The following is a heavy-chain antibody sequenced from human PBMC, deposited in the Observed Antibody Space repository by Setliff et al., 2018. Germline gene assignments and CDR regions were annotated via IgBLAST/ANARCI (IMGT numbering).Heavy chain of an antibody. CDR1: GGTFSKYA. J-gene: IGHJ4*02. CDR3: ARGNSRSSVWYVVPHFDY. D-gene: IGHD6-19*01. CDR2: IIPMFGTT. Sequence: SVKVSCKAPGGTFSKYAIAWVRQAPGQGLEWMGGIIPMFGTTNYAQNFQGRVTITADESTTTAYMELSSLRSDDTAVYYCARGNSRSSVWYVVPHFDYWGQGTLVTVSS. V-gene: IGHV1-69*13.